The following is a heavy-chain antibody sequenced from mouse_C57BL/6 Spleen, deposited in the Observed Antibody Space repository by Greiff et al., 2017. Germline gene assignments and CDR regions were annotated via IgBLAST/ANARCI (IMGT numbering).Heavy chain of an antibody. Sequence: VQLQQPGAELVRPGSSVKLSCKASGYTFTSYWMHWVKQRPIQGLEWIGNIDPSDSETHYNQKFKDKATLTVDKSSSTAYMQLSSLTSEDSAVYYCARDITTVVATHWYFDVWGTGTTVTVSS. J-gene: IGHJ1*03. CDR2: IDPSDSET. V-gene: IGHV1-52*01. D-gene: IGHD1-1*01. CDR1: GYTFTSYW. CDR3: ARDITTVVATHWYFDV.